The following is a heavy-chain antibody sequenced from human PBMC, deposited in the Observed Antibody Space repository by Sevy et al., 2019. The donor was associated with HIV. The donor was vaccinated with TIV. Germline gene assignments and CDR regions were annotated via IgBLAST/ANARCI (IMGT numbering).Heavy chain of an antibody. Sequence: ASVKVSCKTSGYPFTNYGVTWVRQATGQGLEWMGWMSTYNGNTNYAQKYQGRVTMTTDTSTNTVYMELRSLRSDDTAIYYCGSVTFLYYIDYWGQGTLVTVSS. CDR1: GYPFTNYG. CDR2: MSTYNGNT. CDR3: GSVTFLYYIDY. V-gene: IGHV1-18*01. D-gene: IGHD3-22*01. J-gene: IGHJ4*02.